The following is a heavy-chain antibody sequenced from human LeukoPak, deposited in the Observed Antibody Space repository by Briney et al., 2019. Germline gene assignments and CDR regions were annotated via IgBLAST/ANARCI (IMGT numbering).Heavy chain of an antibody. V-gene: IGHV1-18*01. Sequence: ASVKVSCEASGYTFTSYGISWVRQAPGQGLEWMGWISAYNGNTNYAQKLQGRVTMTTDTSTSTAYMELRSLRSDDTAVYYCAAITMVRGVIISRWFDPWGQGTLVTVSS. CDR1: GYTFTSYG. CDR3: AAITMVRGVIISRWFDP. J-gene: IGHJ5*02. D-gene: IGHD3-10*01. CDR2: ISAYNGNT.